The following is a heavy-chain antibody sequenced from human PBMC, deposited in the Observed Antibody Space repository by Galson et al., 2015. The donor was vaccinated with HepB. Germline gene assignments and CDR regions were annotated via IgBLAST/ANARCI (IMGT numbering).Heavy chain of an antibody. Sequence: SLRLSCAASGFTFSSYAMSWVRQAPGKGLEWVSAISGSGGSTYYADSVKGRFTISRDNSKNTLYLQMNSLRAEDTAVYYCAKDPWRYSNYGYYYYYGMDVWGQGTTVTVSS. CDR2: ISGSGGST. D-gene: IGHD4-11*01. CDR3: AKDPWRYSNYGYYYYYGMDV. J-gene: IGHJ6*02. CDR1: GFTFSSYA. V-gene: IGHV3-23*01.